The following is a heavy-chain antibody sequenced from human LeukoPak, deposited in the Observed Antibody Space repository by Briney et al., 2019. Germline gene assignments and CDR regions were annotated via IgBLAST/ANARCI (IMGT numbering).Heavy chain of an antibody. CDR1: GYTFTSYY. Sequence: ASVKVSCKASGYTFTSYYMHWVRQAPGQGLEWMGIINPSGGSTGYAQKFQGRVTMTRDMSTSTVYMELSSLRSEDTAVYYCARGDIVVVVAAIDPPSYWGQGTLVTVSS. CDR3: ARGDIVVVVAAIDPPSY. CDR2: INPSGGST. J-gene: IGHJ4*02. V-gene: IGHV1-46*01. D-gene: IGHD2-15*01.